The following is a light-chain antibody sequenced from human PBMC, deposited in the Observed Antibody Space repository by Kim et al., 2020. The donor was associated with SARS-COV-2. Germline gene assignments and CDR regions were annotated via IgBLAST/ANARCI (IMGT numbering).Light chain of an antibody. V-gene: IGLV10-54*01. CDR3: SAWDNSLSAWV. Sequence: QAGLTQPPSVSKGLRQTATLTCTGNSNTVGNQGAAWLQQHQGHPPKLLSYRNNNRPSGISERLSASRSGNTASLTITGLQPEDEADYYCSAWDNSLSAWVFGGGTKLTVL. CDR2: RNN. J-gene: IGLJ3*02. CDR1: SNTVGNQG.